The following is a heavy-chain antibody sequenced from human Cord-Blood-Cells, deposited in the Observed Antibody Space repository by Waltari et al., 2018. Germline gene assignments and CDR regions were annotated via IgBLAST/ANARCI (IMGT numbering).Heavy chain of an antibody. CDR1: GYSISSGYY. CDR3: ARTPMVQGVIITYYYGMDV. D-gene: IGHD3-10*01. CDR2: LYHSGRT. Sequence: QVQLQESGPGLVKPSETLSLTCAVSGYSISSGYYWGWIRQPPGTGLEWIGSLYHSGRTDYNPGLKSRVTISVDTSKNLFSRKLSSVTAADTAVYYCARTPMVQGVIITYYYGMDVWGQGTTVTVSS. J-gene: IGHJ6*02. V-gene: IGHV4-38-2*01.